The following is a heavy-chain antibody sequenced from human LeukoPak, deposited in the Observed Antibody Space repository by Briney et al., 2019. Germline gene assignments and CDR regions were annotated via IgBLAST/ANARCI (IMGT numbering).Heavy chain of an antibody. J-gene: IGHJ4*02. CDR3: AIMHRYYDGSGYWVQ. V-gene: IGHV3-23*01. CDR2: ISTSGGSP. CDR1: GFTFNSYA. D-gene: IGHD3-22*01. Sequence: GGSLRLSCAASGFTFNSYAMSWVRQAPGKGLEWVSGISTSGGSPSYADSVKGRFTISRDNPRNTLYMQMNSLRDEDTAVYYCAIMHRYYDGSGYWVQWGQGTLVTVSS.